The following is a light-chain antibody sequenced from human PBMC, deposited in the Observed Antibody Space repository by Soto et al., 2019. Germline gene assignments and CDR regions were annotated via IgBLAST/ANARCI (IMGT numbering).Light chain of an antibody. J-gene: IGKJ1*01. CDR2: KAS. V-gene: IGKV1-13*02. CDR1: QGISSA. Sequence: AIQLTQSPSSLSASVGDRVTITCRASQGISSALAWYQQKPGKAPKLLIYKASTLKSGVPSRFSGSGSGTEFTLTISSLQPDDFATYYCQHYNSYSEACGQGTKGDIK. CDR3: QHYNSYSEA.